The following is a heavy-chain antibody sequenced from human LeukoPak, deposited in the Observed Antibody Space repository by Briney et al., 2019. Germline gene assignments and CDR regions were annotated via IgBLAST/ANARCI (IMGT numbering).Heavy chain of an antibody. CDR2: IYTGDST. Sequence: PGGSLRLSCAASGFTVSNNYMTWVRQAPGKGLDCVSVIYTGDSTYYADSVKGRSTISRDNSKNTLYLQMNSLRAEDTAVYYCASRHSYSSSWSAFDIWGQGTMVTVSS. D-gene: IGHD6-13*01. CDR1: GFTVSNNY. J-gene: IGHJ3*02. CDR3: ASRHSYSSSWSAFDI. V-gene: IGHV3-53*01.